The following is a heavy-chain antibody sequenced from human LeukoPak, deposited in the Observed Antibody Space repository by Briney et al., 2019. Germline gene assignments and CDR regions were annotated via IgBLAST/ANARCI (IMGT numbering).Heavy chain of an antibody. J-gene: IGHJ6*02. D-gene: IGHD1-1*01. CDR3: VNEVGTYYYGMDV. Sequence: GGSLRLSCSASGFTFSSYAMHWVRQAPGKGLEYVSAISSNGGSTYYADSVKGRFTISRDNSKNALYLQMSSLRAEDTAVYYCVNEVGTYYYGMDVWGQGTTVTVSS. CDR2: ISSNGGST. V-gene: IGHV3-64D*06. CDR1: GFTFSSYA.